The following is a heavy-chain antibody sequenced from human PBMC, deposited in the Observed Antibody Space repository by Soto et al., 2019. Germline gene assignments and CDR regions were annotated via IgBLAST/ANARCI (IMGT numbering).Heavy chain of an antibody. CDR2: IIPIFGTA. CDR1: GGTFSSYA. J-gene: IGHJ5*02. CDR3: ARAATGMTTGARGWFDP. Sequence: ASVKVSCKASGGTFSSYAISWVRQAPGQGLEWMGGIIPIFGTANYAQKFQGRVTITADESTSTAYMELSSLRSEDTAVYYCARAATGMTTGARGWFDPWGQGTLVTISS. D-gene: IGHD4-17*01. V-gene: IGHV1-69*13.